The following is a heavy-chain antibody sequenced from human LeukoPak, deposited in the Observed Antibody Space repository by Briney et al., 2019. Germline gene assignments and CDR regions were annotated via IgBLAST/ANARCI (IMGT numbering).Heavy chain of an antibody. D-gene: IGHD1-26*01. CDR2: ISWNSGSI. Sequence: GRSLRLSCAASGFTFDDYAMHWVRHAPGKGLEWVSGISWNSGSIGYTDSVKGRFTIPRDNAKNSLYLQMNSLRAEDTALYYCAKDIWGATSFGAFDIWGQGTMVTVSS. CDR3: AKDIWGATSFGAFDI. V-gene: IGHV3-9*01. CDR1: GFTFDDYA. J-gene: IGHJ3*02.